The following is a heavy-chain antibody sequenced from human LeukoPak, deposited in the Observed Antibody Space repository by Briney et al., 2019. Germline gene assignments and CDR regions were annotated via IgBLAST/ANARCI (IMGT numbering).Heavy chain of an antibody. CDR1: GFTFSSYA. D-gene: IGHD3-10*01. CDR3: AKDTGFITMVRGVIDY. J-gene: IGHJ4*02. V-gene: IGHV3-23*01. CDR2: ISGSGGST. Sequence: GGSLRLSCAASGFTFSSYAMSWVRQAPGKGLEWVSAISGSGGSTYYADSVKGRFTISRDNSKNTLYLQMNSLRAEDTAVYYCAKDTGFITMVRGVIDYWGQGTLVTVSS.